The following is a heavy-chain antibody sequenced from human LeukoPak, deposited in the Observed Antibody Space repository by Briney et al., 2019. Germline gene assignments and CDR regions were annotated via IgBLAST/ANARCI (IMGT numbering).Heavy chain of an antibody. D-gene: IGHD1-7*01. CDR3: ARDLLELRGGLDY. CDR1: GYTFTSYY. V-gene: IGHV1-46*01. CDR2: INPSGGST. Sequence: ASVKVSCKASGYTFTSYYMHWVRQAPGQGLEWMGIINPSGGSTSYAQKFRGRVTVTRDTSTSTVYMELSSLRSEDTAVYYCARDLLELRGGLDYWGQGTLVTVSS. J-gene: IGHJ4*02.